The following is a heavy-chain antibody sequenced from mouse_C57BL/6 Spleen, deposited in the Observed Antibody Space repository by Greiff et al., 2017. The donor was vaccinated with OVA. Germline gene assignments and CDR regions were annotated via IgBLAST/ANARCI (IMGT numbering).Heavy chain of an antibody. CDR2: INYDGSST. J-gene: IGHJ1*03. CDR3: ARDRGNGNYWYFDV. Sequence: DVKLVESEGGLVQPGSSMKLSCTASGFTFSDYYMAWVRPVPEKGLEWVANINYDGSSTYYLDSLKSRFIISRDNAKNILYLQMSSLKSEDTATYYCARDRGNGNYWYFDVWGTGTTVTVSS. D-gene: IGHD2-1*01. V-gene: IGHV5-16*01. CDR1: GFTFSDYY.